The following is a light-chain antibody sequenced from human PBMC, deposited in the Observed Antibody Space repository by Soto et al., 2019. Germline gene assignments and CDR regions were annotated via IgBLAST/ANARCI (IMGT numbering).Light chain of an antibody. CDR2: EVS. V-gene: IGLV2-14*01. J-gene: IGLJ1*01. CDR1: SRDVGGYDY. Sequence: QSALTQPASVSGSPGQSITISCTGTSRDVGGYDYVSWYQLHPGKAPKLMVFEVSNRPSGVSYRFSGSKSGNTASLTISGLQAEDEADYFCSSYSSSTAYLFGTGTKVTVL. CDR3: SSYSSSTAYL.